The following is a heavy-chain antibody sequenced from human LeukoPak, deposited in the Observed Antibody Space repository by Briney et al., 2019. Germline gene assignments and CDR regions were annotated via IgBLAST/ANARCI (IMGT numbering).Heavy chain of an antibody. CDR3: VRVAGYCSGGSCYYEYSEAWFDP. CDR1: GYSISSGYY. J-gene: IGHJ5*02. V-gene: IGHV4-38-2*02. D-gene: IGHD2-15*01. Sequence: SETLSLTCTVSGYSISSGYYWGWIRQPPGKGLEWIGSIYHSGSTYYNPSLKSRVTISVDTSKNQFSLKLSSVTAADTAVYYCVRVAGYCSGGSCYYEYSEAWFDPWGQGTLVTVSS. CDR2: IYHSGST.